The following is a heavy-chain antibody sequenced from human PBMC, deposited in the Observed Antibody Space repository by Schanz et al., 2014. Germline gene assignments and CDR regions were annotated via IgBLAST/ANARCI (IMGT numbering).Heavy chain of an antibody. CDR1: GYSFTEYF. CDR2: INPNSGET. CDR3: ARARYTGYDCSGY. Sequence: QVQLVQSGPAVKKPGASMKVSCLASGYSFTEYFLHWVRQAPGQGLEWMGWINPNSGETNYEQKFKGRVTLTSDPSISTAFMELSGLTSDDTATYFCARARYTGYDCSGYWGQGTLLTVSS. D-gene: IGHD5-12*01. J-gene: IGHJ4*02. V-gene: IGHV1-2*02.